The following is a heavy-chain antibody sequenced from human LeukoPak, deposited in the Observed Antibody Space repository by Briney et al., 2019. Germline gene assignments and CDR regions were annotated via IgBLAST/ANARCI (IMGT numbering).Heavy chain of an antibody. CDR3: ASVLWFGELLPLFDY. Sequence: GGSLRLSCAASGFTFSSYWMSWVRQAPGKGLEWVANIKQDGSEKYYVDSVKGRFTISRDNAKNSLYLQMNSLRAEDTAVYYCASVLWFGELLPLFDYWGQGTLVTASS. CDR2: IKQDGSEK. J-gene: IGHJ4*02. D-gene: IGHD3-10*01. V-gene: IGHV3-7*01. CDR1: GFTFSSYW.